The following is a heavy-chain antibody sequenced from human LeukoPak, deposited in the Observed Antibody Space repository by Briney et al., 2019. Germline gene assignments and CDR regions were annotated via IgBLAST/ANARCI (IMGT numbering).Heavy chain of an antibody. CDR1: GFTVSSNY. D-gene: IGHD3-10*01. V-gene: IGHV3-53*05. CDR3: ARDTEYGSGSYYRDY. Sequence: GGSLRLSCAASGFTVSSNYMSWVRQAPGKGLEWVSVIYSGGSTYYADSVKGRFTISRDNSKNTLYLQMNSLRAEDTAVYYCARDTEYGSGSYYRDYRGQGTLVTVSS. CDR2: IYSGGST. J-gene: IGHJ4*02.